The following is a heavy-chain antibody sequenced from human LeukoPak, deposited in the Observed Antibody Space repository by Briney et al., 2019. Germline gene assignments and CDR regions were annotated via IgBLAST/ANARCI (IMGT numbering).Heavy chain of an antibody. Sequence: GGSLRLSCAASGFTFSSYSMNGVRQARGKGGEGVSYISSSSGTIYYADSVRGGFTISRDNAKNSLYLQMSSLRAEDTAVYYCARVEETATTAAIIRKYSYYYYYMDVWGKGNTVTVSS. CDR3: ARVEETATTAAIIRKYSYYYYYMDV. V-gene: IGHV3-48*01. CDR2: ISSSSGTI. J-gene: IGHJ6*03. D-gene: IGHD4-11*01. CDR1: GFTFSSYS.